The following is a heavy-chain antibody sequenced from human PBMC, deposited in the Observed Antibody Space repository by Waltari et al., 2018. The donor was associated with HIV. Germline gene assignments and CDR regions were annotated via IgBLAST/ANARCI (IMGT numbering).Heavy chain of an antibody. CDR1: GGSISSGNYY. Sequence: QVQLQESGPGLVKSSQTLSLTCTVSGGSISSGNYYWNWIRQHPGKGLEWIGYIQHSGSTYYNPSLKSRVSISVNPSKNQFSLNRTSVTAADTAVYYCARVSDSYGTVFEYWGQGTLVSVSS. CDR3: ARVSDSYGTVFEY. V-gene: IGHV4-31*03. D-gene: IGHD3-10*01. CDR2: IQHSGST. J-gene: IGHJ4*02.